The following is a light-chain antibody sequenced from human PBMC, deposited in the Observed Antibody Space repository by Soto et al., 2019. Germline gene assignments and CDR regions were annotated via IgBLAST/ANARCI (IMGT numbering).Light chain of an antibody. Sequence: QSPLTEPAFVSLSPGHSLSISCTGATSDIGNYNYFSLYQQHPGKAPKLIIYQVSNRPSGVSNRFSGSKSGNTASLTISGLQADDEADYYCSTYTGSNTPYGFGTGTKVTVL. CDR1: TSDIGNYNY. CDR2: QVS. J-gene: IGLJ1*01. V-gene: IGLV2-14*01. CDR3: STYTGSNTPYG.